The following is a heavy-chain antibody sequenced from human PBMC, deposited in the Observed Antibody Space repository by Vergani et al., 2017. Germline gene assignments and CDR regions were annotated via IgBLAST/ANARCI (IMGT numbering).Heavy chain of an antibody. V-gene: IGHV3-33*06. CDR2: IWYDGSNK. Sequence: QVQLVESGGSVVQPGRSLRLSCAASGFTFSSYGMHWVRQAPGKGLEWVAVIWYDGSNKYYADSVKVRFTISRDNSKNTLYLQMNSLRAEDTAVYYCAKAVVGATIHRYPQYNWFDPWGQGTLVTVSS. D-gene: IGHD1-26*01. CDR1: GFTFSSYG. J-gene: IGHJ5*02. CDR3: AKAVVGATIHRYPQYNWFDP.